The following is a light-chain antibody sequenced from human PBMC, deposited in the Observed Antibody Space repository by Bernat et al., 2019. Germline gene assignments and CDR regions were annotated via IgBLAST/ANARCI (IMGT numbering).Light chain of an antibody. J-gene: IGKJ5*01. V-gene: IGKV1-9*01. CDR3: QQLDNFPIT. Sequence: DIQLTQSPSFLSASVGDRVTITCRASQVIGTYLAWYHQKPGKAPHLLIYGASTLQSGVPSRFSGSGSGTEFTLTISSLQPEDSATSYCQQLDNFPITFGQGTRLEIK. CDR1: QVIGTY. CDR2: GAS.